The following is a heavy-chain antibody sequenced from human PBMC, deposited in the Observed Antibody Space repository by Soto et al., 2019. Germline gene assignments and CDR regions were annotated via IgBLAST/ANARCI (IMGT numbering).Heavy chain of an antibody. V-gene: IGHV1-2*04. D-gene: IGHD6-13*01. CDR1: GYTFTVYD. CDR2: INPNSGGT. CDR3: ARDLGIAAARFAFEI. J-gene: IGHJ3*02. Sequence: ASVKVSCKASGYTFTVYDMHWVRQAPGQGLEWMGWINPNSGGTNYAQKFQGWVTMTRDTSISTAYMELSRLRSDDTAVYYCARDLGIAAARFAFEIWGQGTMVTVSS.